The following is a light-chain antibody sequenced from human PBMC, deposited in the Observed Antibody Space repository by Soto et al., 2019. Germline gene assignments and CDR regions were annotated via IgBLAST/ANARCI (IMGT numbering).Light chain of an antibody. CDR3: QQYGGSLTWT. CDR1: QIISSY. CDR2: AAS. J-gene: IGKJ1*01. V-gene: IGKV1-39*01. Sequence: DIQMTQSPSSLSASVGYRFTITCRASQIISSYLNWYQQKPGKAPKLLNYAASSLQSGVPSRFSGSGSGTDFTLTITRLEPEDFAVYYCQQYGGSLTWTFGQGTKV.